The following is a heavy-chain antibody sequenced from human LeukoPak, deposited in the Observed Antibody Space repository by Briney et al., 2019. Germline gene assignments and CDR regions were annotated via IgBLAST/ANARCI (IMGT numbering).Heavy chain of an antibody. Sequence: GGSLRLSCAASGFTFSRYGMHWVRQAPGKGLEWVAVMWFDGSNEDYADSVKGRFIISRDNSKNTLYLQMSSLTVEDAAMYYYARGRVVGGWLSQPVFDYWGQGTLVTVSS. D-gene: IGHD3-22*01. CDR3: ARGRVVGGWLSQPVFDY. CDR2: MWFDGSNE. CDR1: GFTFSRYG. J-gene: IGHJ4*02. V-gene: IGHV3-33*01.